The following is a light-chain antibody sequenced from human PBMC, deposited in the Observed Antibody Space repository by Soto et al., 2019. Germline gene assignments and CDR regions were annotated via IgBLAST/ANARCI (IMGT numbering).Light chain of an antibody. CDR2: GAS. J-gene: IGKJ2*01. Sequence: EIVMTHSPATLSVSPGERVTLSCRASESLSTYLAWYQQKPGQAPRLLIYGASTKATGIPARFSGSGSATDFTPTISSLQSEDFAVYYCQSYNDWPFTFGQGTKVDIK. CDR3: QSYNDWPFT. CDR1: ESLSTY. V-gene: IGKV3-15*01.